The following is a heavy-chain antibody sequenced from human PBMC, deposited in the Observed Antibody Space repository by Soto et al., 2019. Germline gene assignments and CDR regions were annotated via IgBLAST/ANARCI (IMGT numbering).Heavy chain of an antibody. D-gene: IGHD3-10*01. V-gene: IGHV4-30-4*01. CDR1: GGSISSGDYY. J-gene: IGHJ6*02. Sequence: SETLSLTCTVSGGSISSGDYYWSWIRQPPGKGLEWIGYIYYSGSTYYNPSLKSRVTISVDTSKNQFSLKLSSVTAADTAVYYCARGRLWFGELLHSPEMGPYGMDVWGQGTTVTVSS. CDR3: ARGRLWFGELLHSPEMGPYGMDV. CDR2: IYYSGST.